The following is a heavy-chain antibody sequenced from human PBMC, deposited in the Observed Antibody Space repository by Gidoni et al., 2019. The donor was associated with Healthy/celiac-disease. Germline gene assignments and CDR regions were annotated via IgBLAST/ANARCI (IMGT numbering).Heavy chain of an antibody. CDR3: ARGRRYYYDSSGYYYYFDY. Sequence: QVQLQQWGAGLLKPSETLSLTCAVYGGSFRGYYWSGIRQPPGKGLEWIGEINHSGSTNYNPSLKSRVTISVDTSKNQFSLKLSSVTAADTAVYYCARGRRYYYDSSGYYYYFDYWGQGTLVTVSS. CDR2: INHSGST. CDR1: GGSFRGYY. D-gene: IGHD3-22*01. J-gene: IGHJ4*02. V-gene: IGHV4-34*01.